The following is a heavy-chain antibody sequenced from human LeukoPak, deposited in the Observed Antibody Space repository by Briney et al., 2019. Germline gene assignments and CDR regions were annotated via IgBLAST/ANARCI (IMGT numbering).Heavy chain of an antibody. J-gene: IGHJ4*02. V-gene: IGHV3-11*01. CDR2: ISGSGDTI. Sequence: PGGSLRLSCAASGFAFSDYYMTWIRQAPGNGLEWVSYISGSGDTISYADSVKGRFTISRDSAKNSLYLQMNSLRAEDTAVYYCARVGVIAAAGTYDYWGQGTLVTVSS. D-gene: IGHD6-13*01. CDR1: GFAFSDYY. CDR3: ARVGVIAAAGTYDY.